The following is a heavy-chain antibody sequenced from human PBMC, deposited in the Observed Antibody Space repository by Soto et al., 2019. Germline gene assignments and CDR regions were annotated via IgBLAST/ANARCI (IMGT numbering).Heavy chain of an antibody. CDR2: INHSGST. J-gene: IGHJ6*04. Sequence: PSETLSLTCAVYGGSFSGYYWSWIRQPPGKGLEWIGEINHSGSTNYNPSLKSRVTISVDTSKNQFSLKLSSVTAADTDVYYCATNGSYYDFWSGYSFWGGMDVWGKGTTVTVSS. CDR1: GGSFSGYY. CDR3: ATNGSYYDFWSGYSFWGGMDV. V-gene: IGHV4-34*01. D-gene: IGHD3-3*01.